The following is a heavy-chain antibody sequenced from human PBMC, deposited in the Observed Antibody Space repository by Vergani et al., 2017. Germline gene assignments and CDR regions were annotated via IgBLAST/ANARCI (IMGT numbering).Heavy chain of an antibody. V-gene: IGHV3-48*03. Sequence: EVQLVESGGGLVQPGGSLRLSCAASGFTFSSYEINWVRQAPGKGLEWVSYISSSGSTIYYADSVKGRFTISRDNAKNSLYLQMNSLRAEDTAVYYCATDRVIFDYWGQGTLVTVSS. CDR2: ISSSGSTI. D-gene: IGHD3-22*01. CDR3: ATDRVIFDY. CDR1: GFTFSSYE. J-gene: IGHJ4*02.